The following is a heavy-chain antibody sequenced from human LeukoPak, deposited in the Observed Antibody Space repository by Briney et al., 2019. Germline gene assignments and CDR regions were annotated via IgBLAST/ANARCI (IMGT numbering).Heavy chain of an antibody. D-gene: IGHD6-19*01. J-gene: IGHJ4*02. CDR3: ARGYSSGYHYFGY. CDR2: IWYDGSNK. V-gene: IGHV3-33*01. CDR1: GFTFSSYG. Sequence: GSLRLSCAASGFTFSSYGMHWVRQAPGKGLEWVAVIWYDGSNKYYADSVKGRFTISRDNSKNTLYLQMNSLRVEDTAVYYCARGYSSGYHYFGYWGQGTLVTVSS.